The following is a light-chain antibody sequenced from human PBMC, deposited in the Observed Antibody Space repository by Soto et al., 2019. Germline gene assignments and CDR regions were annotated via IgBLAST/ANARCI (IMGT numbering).Light chain of an antibody. V-gene: IGLV1-47*01. CDR1: SSNIGSNY. CDR2: RND. J-gene: IGLJ2*01. Sequence: QSVLTQPPSSSGTPGQRVTISCSGSSSNIGSNYVYWYQQLPGSAPKLLIYRNDQRPSGVPDRFSASKSRTAASLAISGLRSEDEADYHCAAWDDSLSAVVFGGGTMLTVL. CDR3: AAWDDSLSAVV.